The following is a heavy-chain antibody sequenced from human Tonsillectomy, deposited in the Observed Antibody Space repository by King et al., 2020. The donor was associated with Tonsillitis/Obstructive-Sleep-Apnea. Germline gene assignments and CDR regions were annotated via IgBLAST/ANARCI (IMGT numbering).Heavy chain of an antibody. Sequence: QLQESGPGLVKPSETLSLTCTVSGGSISSYYWSWIRQPPGKGLEWIGYIYYSGSTNYNPSLKSRVTISVDTSKNQFSLKLSSVTAAYTAVYYCARAPTGLYYYYYMDVWGKGTTVTVSS. J-gene: IGHJ6*03. CDR1: GGSISSYY. D-gene: IGHD3-9*01. CDR3: ARAPTGLYYYYYMDV. V-gene: IGHV4-59*08. CDR2: IYYSGST.